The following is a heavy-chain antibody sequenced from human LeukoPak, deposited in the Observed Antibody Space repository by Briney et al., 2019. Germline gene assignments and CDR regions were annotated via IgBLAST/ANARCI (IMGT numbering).Heavy chain of an antibody. J-gene: IGHJ4*02. D-gene: IGHD2-15*01. CDR3: ARIAATWYGGS. Sequence: HGESLKISCKGPGHSFINYWVAWVRQMPGKGLEWIGIIYPGDSHTRYSPSFQGQVTISADMSIDTAHLQWSSLRASDTAMYYCARIAATWYGGSWGQGTLVFVSS. CDR2: IYPGDSHT. V-gene: IGHV5-51*01. CDR1: GHSFINYW.